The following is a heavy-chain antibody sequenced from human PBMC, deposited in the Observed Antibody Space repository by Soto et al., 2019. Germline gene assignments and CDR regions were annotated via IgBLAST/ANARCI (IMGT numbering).Heavy chain of an antibody. Sequence: SVKVSCKASGGTFSSYAISWVRQAPGQGLEWMGGIIPIFGTANYAQKFQGRVTITADESTSTAYMELSSLRSEDTAVYYCAREGVDTAMFDYWGQGTLVTVSS. J-gene: IGHJ4*02. D-gene: IGHD5-18*01. CDR1: GGTFSSYA. CDR2: IIPIFGTA. V-gene: IGHV1-69*13. CDR3: AREGVDTAMFDY.